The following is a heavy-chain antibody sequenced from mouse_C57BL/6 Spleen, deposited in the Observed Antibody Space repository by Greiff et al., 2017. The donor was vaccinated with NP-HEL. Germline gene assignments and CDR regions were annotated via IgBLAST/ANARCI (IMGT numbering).Heavy chain of an antibody. Sequence: DVKLVESGGGLVQPGGSLSLSCAASGFTFTDYYMSWVRQPPGKALEWLGFIRNKANGYTTENSASVKGRFTISRDNSQSIIYLQMNALRAEDSATYYCARSISAYYNAMDYWGQGPSVTVSS. V-gene: IGHV7-3*01. CDR2: IRNKANGYTT. CDR1: GFTFTDYY. CDR3: ARSISAYYNAMDY. J-gene: IGHJ4*01. D-gene: IGHD2-12*01.